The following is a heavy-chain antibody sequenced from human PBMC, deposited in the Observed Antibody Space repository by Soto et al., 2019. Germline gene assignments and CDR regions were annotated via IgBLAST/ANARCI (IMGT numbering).Heavy chain of an antibody. CDR1: GYNFISYS. V-gene: IGHV1-18*01. Sequence: QVQLVQSGAEVKKPGVSVNVSCKASGYNFISYSISWVRQAPGQGREWMGRITGYKGNANYGQKFQGRVTMTTDTSKHTGYMEMRSLRSDDTAVFYCVRNDQFPRYDFWTADSVVYLGMDVWGQGTTVTVT. CDR2: ITGYKGNA. CDR3: VRNDQFPRYDFWTADSVVYLGMDV. J-gene: IGHJ6*02. D-gene: IGHD3-3*01.